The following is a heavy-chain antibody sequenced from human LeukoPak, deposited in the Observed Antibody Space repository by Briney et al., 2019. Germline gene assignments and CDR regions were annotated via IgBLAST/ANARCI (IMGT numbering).Heavy chain of an antibody. V-gene: IGHV3-7*03. CDR1: GFTFTNYW. CDR3: GASSGWYDSYFAY. D-gene: IGHD6-19*01. J-gene: IGHJ4*02. Sequence: GGSLRLSCVASGFTFTNYWMSWVRQAPGKGLEWLANLNQDGSKKYYAESVKGRFTISRDNDKNIVYLQMDSLRVDDMGSYYCGASSGWYDSYFAYWGQGLQVTVSS. CDR2: LNQDGSKK.